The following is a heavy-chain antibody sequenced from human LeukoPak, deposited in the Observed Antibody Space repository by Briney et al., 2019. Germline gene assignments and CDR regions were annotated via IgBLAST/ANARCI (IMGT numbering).Heavy chain of an antibody. Sequence: ASVKVSCKASGYTFTGYYMHWVRQAPGQGLEWMGRINPNSGGTDYAQKFPGRVTVTRDTSISTAYMELSRLRSDDTAVYYCARGADINCSGGSCYLWGYWGQGTLVTVSS. CDR3: ARGADINCSGGSCYLWGY. CDR1: GYTFTGYY. J-gene: IGHJ4*02. D-gene: IGHD2-15*01. CDR2: INPNSGGT. V-gene: IGHV1-2*06.